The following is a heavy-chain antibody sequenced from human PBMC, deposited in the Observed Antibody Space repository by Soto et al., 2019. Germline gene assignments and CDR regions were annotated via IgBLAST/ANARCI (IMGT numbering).Heavy chain of an antibody. J-gene: IGHJ6*02. CDR2: VKQDGSGK. CDR1: GIGFSNYW. CDR3: ARKRFGMDV. Sequence: GGSLRLSCAASGIGFSNYWMTWVRQPPGKGLEWVANVKQDGSGKYYADSVTGRFTVSRDNAKNSLYLQMNSLRAEDTALYYCARKRFGMDVWGQGTTVTVSS. V-gene: IGHV3-7*01.